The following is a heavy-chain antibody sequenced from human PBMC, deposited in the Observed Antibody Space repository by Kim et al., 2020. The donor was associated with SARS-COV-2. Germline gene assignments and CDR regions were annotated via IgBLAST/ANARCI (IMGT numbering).Heavy chain of an antibody. V-gene: IGHV3-74*01. J-gene: IGHJ4*02. Sequence: NNDGSGTSYEDAVKGRFTISRDNAKNTLYLQMNSRRADDTAVYYCGRVFEYWGQGILVTVSS. CDR3: GRVFEY. CDR2: NNDGSGT.